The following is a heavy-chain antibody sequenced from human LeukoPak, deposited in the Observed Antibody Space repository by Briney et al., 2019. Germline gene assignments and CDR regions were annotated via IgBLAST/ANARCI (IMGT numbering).Heavy chain of an antibody. CDR3: ARGYYYDSSGYSLLDY. V-gene: IGHV3-23*05. CDR2: ISISGLKT. D-gene: IGHD3-22*01. Sequence: GGSLRLSCAASGFTFSSFAMSWLRQAPGKGLEWVAGISISGLKTYYGDSVKGRFTISRDNSRSTIYLQLNSLRAEDTAVYYCARGYYYDSSGYSLLDYWDQGTLVTVSS. CDR1: GFTFSSFA. J-gene: IGHJ4*02.